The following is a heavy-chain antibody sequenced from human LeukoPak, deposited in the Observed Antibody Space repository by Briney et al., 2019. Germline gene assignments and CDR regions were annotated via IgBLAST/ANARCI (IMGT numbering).Heavy chain of an antibody. D-gene: IGHD5-12*01. V-gene: IGHV5-10-1*01. CDR2: IDPSDSYT. CDR1: GYSFTSYW. J-gene: IGHJ4*02. CDR3: ATTEGSGYDFDY. Sequence: GESLKISCKGSGYSFTSYWISWVRRMPGKGLEWMGRIDPSDSYTNYSPSFQGHVTISADKSISTAYLQWSSLKASDTAMYYCATTEGSGYDFDYWGQGTLVTVSS.